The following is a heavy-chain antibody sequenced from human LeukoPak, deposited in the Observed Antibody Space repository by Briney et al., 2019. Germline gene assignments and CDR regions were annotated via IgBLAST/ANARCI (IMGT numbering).Heavy chain of an antibody. Sequence: GGSLRLSCAASGFTFDDYLMHWVRQAPGKGLERVSLISWDGDTTYYADSVKGRFTISRDNSKNSLYLQMNSLRIEDTALYHCAKARGLIGGAFDIWGQGTMVTVSS. CDR1: GFTFDDYL. CDR2: ISWDGDTT. V-gene: IGHV3-43*01. J-gene: IGHJ3*02. D-gene: IGHD3-22*01. CDR3: AKARGLIGGAFDI.